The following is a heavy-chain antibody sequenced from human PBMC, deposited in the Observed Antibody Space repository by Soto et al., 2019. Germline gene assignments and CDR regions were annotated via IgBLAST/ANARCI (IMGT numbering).Heavy chain of an antibody. V-gene: IGHV4-39*01. Sequence: QLQLQESGPGLVKPSETLSLTCTVSGGSISSNNFFWRWIRQPPGEGLEWIGTIYYSGTTYYSPSVTSRVSLFVDTSKKRYFLESSSVTAAYPAVYHCARHRPFSSNWYGQQTWDFDYLGQRTLVTVSS. CDR2: IYYSGTT. CDR3: ARHRPFSSNWYGQQTWDFDY. J-gene: IGHJ4*02. CDR1: GGSISSNNFF. D-gene: IGHD6-13*01.